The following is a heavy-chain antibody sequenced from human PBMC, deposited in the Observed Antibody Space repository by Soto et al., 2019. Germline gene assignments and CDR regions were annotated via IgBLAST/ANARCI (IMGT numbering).Heavy chain of an antibody. CDR3: ACVDYYYGMDV. Sequence: QVQLVQSGAEVKKPGSSVKVSYKASGGTFSSYTISWVRQAPGQGLEWMGRIIPILGIANYAQKFQGRVTITADKSTSTAYMELSSLRSEDTAVYYCACVDYYYGMDVWGQGTTVTVSS. V-gene: IGHV1-69*02. CDR2: IIPILGIA. J-gene: IGHJ6*02. CDR1: GGTFSSYT.